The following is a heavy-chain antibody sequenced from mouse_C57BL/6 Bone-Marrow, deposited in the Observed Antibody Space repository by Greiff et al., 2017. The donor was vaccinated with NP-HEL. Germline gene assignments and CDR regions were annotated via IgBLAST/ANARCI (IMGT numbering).Heavy chain of an antibody. CDR3: ARRKIYYYVSSFYYFDY. Sequence: EVKVVESGGDLVKPGGSLKLSCAASGFTFSSYGMSWVRQTPDKRLEWVATIRSGGSYPYYPDSVKGRFTISRDNAKNTLYLQMSSLKSEDTAMYYSARRKIYYYVSSFYYFDYWGQGTTLTVSS. D-gene: IGHD1-1*01. V-gene: IGHV5-6*02. CDR2: IRSGGSYP. J-gene: IGHJ2*01. CDR1: GFTFSSYG.